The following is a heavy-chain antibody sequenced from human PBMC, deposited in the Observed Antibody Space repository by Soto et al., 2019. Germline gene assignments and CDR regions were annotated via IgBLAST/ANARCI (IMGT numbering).Heavy chain of an antibody. CDR3: TRGASGYGNFDY. J-gene: IGHJ4*02. Sequence: EVQLVESGGGVVQPGGSLRLSCAASGFSFSTWMHWVRQAPGKGLEWLSRINSDGSSISYADSVKGRFTVSRDNAKNTLELQINSLTAEDTAGYYGTRGASGYGNFDYWGQGVLRTVSS. D-gene: IGHD5-12*01. CDR1: GFSFSTW. V-gene: IGHV3-74*01. CDR2: INSDGSSI.